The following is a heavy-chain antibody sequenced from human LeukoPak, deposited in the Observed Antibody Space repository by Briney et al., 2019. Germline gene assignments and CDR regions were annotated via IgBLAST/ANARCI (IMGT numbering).Heavy chain of an antibody. J-gene: IGHJ4*02. Sequence: AGGSLRLSCAASGFTFSNYGMHWVRQAPGKGLEWVAFVRYDETTKFYADSVKGRFTILRDNSKTTLYLQMNSLRAEDTAVYYCAKDVPSAYFDYWGQGTLVTVSS. CDR3: AKDVPSAYFDY. CDR1: GFTFSNYG. D-gene: IGHD2-2*01. CDR2: VRYDETTK. V-gene: IGHV3-30*02.